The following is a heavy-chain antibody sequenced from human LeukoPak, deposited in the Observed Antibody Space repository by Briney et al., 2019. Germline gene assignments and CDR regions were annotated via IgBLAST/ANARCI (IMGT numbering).Heavy chain of an antibody. Sequence: GGSLRLSCAASGFMFSSYSMNWVRQAPGKGLEWVSSISSSSSSYIYYADSVKGRFTISRDNAKNSLYLQMNSLRAEDTAVYYCARDSDYYDSSVSDYWGQGTLVTVSS. CDR3: ARDSDYYDSSVSDY. CDR2: ISSSSSSYI. J-gene: IGHJ4*02. D-gene: IGHD3-22*01. CDR1: GFMFSSYS. V-gene: IGHV3-21*01.